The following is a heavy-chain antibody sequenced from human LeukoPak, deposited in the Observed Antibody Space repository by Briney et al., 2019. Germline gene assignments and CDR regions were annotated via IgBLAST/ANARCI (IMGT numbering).Heavy chain of an antibody. V-gene: IGHV1-2*02. D-gene: IGHD3-22*01. J-gene: IGHJ4*02. Sequence: ASVKVSCKASGYTFTGYYIHWVRQAPGQGLEWMGWINPNSGGTNYAQKFQGRVTMTGDTSISTAYMELSRLRSDDTAVYYCARYPHSSGFTDYWGQGTLVTVSS. CDR1: GYTFTGYY. CDR3: ARYPHSSGFTDY. CDR2: INPNSGGT.